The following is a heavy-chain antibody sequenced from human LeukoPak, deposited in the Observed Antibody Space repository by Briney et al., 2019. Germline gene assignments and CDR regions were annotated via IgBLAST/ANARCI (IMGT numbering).Heavy chain of an antibody. CDR3: TTWSY. CDR2: IRSKAAGSTA. Sequence: PGGSLGLSCAASGFTFSNAWMNWVRQAPGKGLEWVGRIRSKAAGSTAEYAAPVKGRFTISRDDSKNTLYLEMNSLKTEDTAVYYCTTWSYWGQGSLVTVSS. V-gene: IGHV3-15*01. D-gene: IGHD3-3*01. J-gene: IGHJ4*02. CDR1: GFTFSNAW.